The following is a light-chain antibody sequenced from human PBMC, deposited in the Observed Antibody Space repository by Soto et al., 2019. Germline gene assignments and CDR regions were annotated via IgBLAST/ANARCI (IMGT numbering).Light chain of an antibody. CDR2: EGS. J-gene: IGLJ1*01. Sequence: QSALTQPASVSGSPGQSITISCTGTSSDVGSYNLVSWYLQHPGKAPKLMIYEGSKRPSGVSNRFSGSKSGNTASLTISGLQAEDEADYYCCSYAGRITYVFGTGTKLTVL. CDR1: SSDVGSYNL. V-gene: IGLV2-23*01. CDR3: CSYAGRITYV.